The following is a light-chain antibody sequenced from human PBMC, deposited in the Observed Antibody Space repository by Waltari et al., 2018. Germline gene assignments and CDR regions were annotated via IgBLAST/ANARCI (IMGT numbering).Light chain of an antibody. CDR1: QSISPW. CDR2: KES. CDR3: QQYETYPYT. J-gene: IGKJ2*01. Sequence: EIQMTQSPSTLSASVGDSVTMTCRASQSISPWLAWYQQKPGKAPELLIYKESLLQSGVPSRFSGSGSGTEFTLTISSLQPADFATYYCQQYETYPYTFGQGTKVQMK. V-gene: IGKV1-5*03.